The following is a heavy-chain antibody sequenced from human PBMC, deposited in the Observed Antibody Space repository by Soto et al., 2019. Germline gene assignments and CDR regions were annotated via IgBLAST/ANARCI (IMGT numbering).Heavy chain of an antibody. CDR3: TRPPTSNYKPSGYRDV. D-gene: IGHD1-7*01. J-gene: IGHJ6*02. Sequence: SLRLSCAASGFTFSGSAMHWVRQASGKGLEWVGRIRSKANSYATAYAASVKGRFTISRDDSKNTAYLQMNSLKTEDTAVYYCTRPPTSNYKPSGYRDVWGQGTTVTVSS. V-gene: IGHV3-73*01. CDR1: GFTFSGSA. CDR2: IRSKANSYAT.